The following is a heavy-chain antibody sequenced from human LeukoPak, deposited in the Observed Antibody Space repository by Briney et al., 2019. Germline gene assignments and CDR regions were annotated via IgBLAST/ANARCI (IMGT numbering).Heavy chain of an antibody. CDR3: ARTPRVTGTTYFYWFDP. V-gene: IGHV4-4*07. D-gene: IGHD1-7*01. CDR1: GGSISSYY. Sequence: SETLSLTCTVSGGSISSYYWSWIRQPAGKGLEWIGRIYTSGSTNYNPSLKSRVTMSVDTSKNQFSLKLSSVTAADTAVYYCARTPRVTGTTYFYWFDPWGQGTLVTVSS. CDR2: IYTSGST. J-gene: IGHJ5*02.